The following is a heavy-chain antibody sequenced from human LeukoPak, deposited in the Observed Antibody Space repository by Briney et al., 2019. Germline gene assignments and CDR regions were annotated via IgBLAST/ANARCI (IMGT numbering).Heavy chain of an antibody. D-gene: IGHD2-15*01. CDR3: VREVRSVRYYYGMDV. CDR1: GGSISSYY. V-gene: IGHV4-59*01. Sequence: PSETLSLTCTVSGGSISSYYWSWIRQPPGKGLEWIGYIYYSGSTNYNPSLKSRVTISVDTSKNQFSLKLSSVTAADTAVYYCVREVRSVRYYYGMDVWGQGTTVTVSS. J-gene: IGHJ6*02. CDR2: IYYSGST.